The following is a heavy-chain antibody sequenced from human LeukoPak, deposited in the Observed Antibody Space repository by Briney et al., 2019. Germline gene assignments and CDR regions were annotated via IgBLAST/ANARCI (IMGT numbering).Heavy chain of an antibody. V-gene: IGHV3-48*03. CDR2: ISSSGSTI. Sequence: PGRSLRLSCAASGFTFSGSEMNWVRQAPGKGLEWVSYISSSGSTIKYADSVKGRFTISRDNAKNSLSLQMSSLRAEDTAVYYCAREGSGWHYFDYWGQGTLVTVSS. CDR3: AREGSGWHYFDY. D-gene: IGHD6-19*01. CDR1: GFTFSGSE. J-gene: IGHJ4*02.